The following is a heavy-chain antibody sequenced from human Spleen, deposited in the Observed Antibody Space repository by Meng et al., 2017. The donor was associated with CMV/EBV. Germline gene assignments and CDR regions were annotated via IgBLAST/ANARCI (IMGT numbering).Heavy chain of an antibody. V-gene: IGHV1-18*01. CDR1: GYNFNSYG. Sequence: ASVKVSCKASGYNFNSYGISWVRQAPGQGLEWMGWISAYNGNTNYAQKLQGRVTMTTDTSTSTAYMELRSLRSDDTAVYYCARDLRYSSGHTHILDSWGQGTLVTVSP. CDR3: ARDLRYSSGHTHILDS. D-gene: IGHD6-19*01. CDR2: ISAYNGNT. J-gene: IGHJ4*02.